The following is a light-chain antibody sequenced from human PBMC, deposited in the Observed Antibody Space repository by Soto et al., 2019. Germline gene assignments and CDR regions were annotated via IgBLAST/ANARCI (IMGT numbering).Light chain of an antibody. CDR1: QSVSSRY. J-gene: IGKJ1*01. Sequence: EIVLTQSPGTLSLSPGERATLSCRASQSVSSRYLAWYQQKPGQAPRLLSSGGATSATGIPARFSGSGSGTEFTLTIRSLQSEDFAVYYCQQYDNWPQTFGQGTKVDI. CDR2: GGA. V-gene: IGKV3-15*01. CDR3: QQYDNWPQT.